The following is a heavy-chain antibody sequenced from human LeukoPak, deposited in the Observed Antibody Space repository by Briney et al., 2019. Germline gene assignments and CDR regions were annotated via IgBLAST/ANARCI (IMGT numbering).Heavy chain of an antibody. CDR2: IQQTGST. J-gene: IGHJ4*02. Sequence: SETLSLTCTVSGYSISSGYYWGWIRQSPGKGLEWIGSIQQTGSTYYNPSLKSRVTMSVDTSKNQFSLKLSSVTAADTAVYYCARASVLLSADYWGQGILVIVSA. D-gene: IGHD3-10*01. CDR3: ARASVLLSADY. V-gene: IGHV4-38-2*02. CDR1: GYSISSGYY.